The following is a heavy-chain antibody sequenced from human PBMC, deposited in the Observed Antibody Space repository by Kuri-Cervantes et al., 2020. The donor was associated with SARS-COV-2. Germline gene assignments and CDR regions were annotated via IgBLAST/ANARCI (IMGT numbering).Heavy chain of an antibody. D-gene: IGHD2-21*01. V-gene: IGHV3-30*04. CDR1: GFTFSSCA. CDR3: AKDRAGVQDS. CDR2: ISYDGSSE. J-gene: IGHJ5*01. Sequence: GESLKISCAASGFTFSSCAMHWVRLAPGKGLEWVAFISYDGSSEYYADSVRGRFTVSRDNSKNTLYLQVNSLRADDTAVYYCAKDRAGVQDSWGQGTQVTVSS.